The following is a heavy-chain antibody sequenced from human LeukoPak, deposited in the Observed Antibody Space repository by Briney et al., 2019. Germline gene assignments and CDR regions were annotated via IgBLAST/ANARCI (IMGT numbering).Heavy chain of an antibody. CDR2: PYKKDKGYATAT. CDR3: TRDSGTYNWFDP. CDR1: GFTFSGSA. Sequence: GGALKLSCAASGFTFSGSAIHWVRQSSGKGLEGVGQPYKKDKGYATATAYGASVKGRFTISRDDSINTAYLQMKSLKTEDTALYYCTRDSGTYNWFDPWGQGTLVTVSS. V-gene: IGHV3-73*01. D-gene: IGHD1-26*01. J-gene: IGHJ5*02.